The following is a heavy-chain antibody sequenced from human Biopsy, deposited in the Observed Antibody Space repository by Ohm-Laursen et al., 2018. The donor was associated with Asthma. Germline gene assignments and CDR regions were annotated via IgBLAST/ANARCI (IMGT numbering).Heavy chain of an antibody. D-gene: IGHD3-3*01. CDR3: ARRITIFGVVQKDHGMDA. V-gene: IGHV4-59*04. CDR1: CGSIRRYY. Sequence: SGTLSLTCAVSCGSIRRYYWSWIRQAPGKGLEWVGDISYGGKTSYNPSLKNRVTISRDTSKNQFSLRLTSVTAADTAVYFCARRITIFGVVQKDHGMDAWGQGTTVIVSS. J-gene: IGHJ6*02. CDR2: ISYGGKT.